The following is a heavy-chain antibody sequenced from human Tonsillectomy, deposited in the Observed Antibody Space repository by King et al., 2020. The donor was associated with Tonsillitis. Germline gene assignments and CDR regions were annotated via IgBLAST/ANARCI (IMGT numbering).Heavy chain of an antibody. D-gene: IGHD3-22*01. V-gene: IGHV1-69*04. Sequence: QLEQSGAEVKKPGSSVKVSCKASGGTFSSYAISWVRQAPGQGLEWMGRIIPILGIANYAQKFQGRVTITADKSTSTAYMELSSLRSEDTAVYYCARDTPEHYYDSSGYYYHDYWGQGTLVTVSS. CDR1: GGTFSSYA. J-gene: IGHJ4*02. CDR3: ARDTPEHYYDSSGYYYHDY. CDR2: IIPILGIA.